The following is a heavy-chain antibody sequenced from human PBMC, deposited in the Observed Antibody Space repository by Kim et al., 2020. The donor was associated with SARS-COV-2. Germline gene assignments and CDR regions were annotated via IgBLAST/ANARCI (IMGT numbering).Heavy chain of an antibody. Sequence: GGSLRLSCAASGFTFSSYWMHWVRQAPGKGLVWVSRINSDGSSTSYADSVKGRFTISRNNAKNTLYLQMNSLRAEDTAVYYCARELGRSRSANTRYGMDVWGQGTTVTVSS. CDR1: GFTFSSYW. V-gene: IGHV3-74*01. CDR2: INSDGSST. CDR3: ARELGRSRSANTRYGMDV. J-gene: IGHJ6*02. D-gene: IGHD5-18*01.